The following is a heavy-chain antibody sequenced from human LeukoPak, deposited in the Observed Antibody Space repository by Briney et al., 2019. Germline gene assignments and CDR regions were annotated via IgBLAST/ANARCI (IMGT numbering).Heavy chain of an antibody. CDR1: GGSISSYY. CDR3: ARGLIQYYYDSSGYYVDY. Sequence: SETLSLTCTVSGGSISSYYWSWIRQPPGKGLEWIGEIKQCGSTNYNASLNSRVTISVDTSKNQFSLKLSSVTAADTAVYYCARGLIQYYYDSSGYYVDYWGQGTLVTVSS. D-gene: IGHD3-22*01. V-gene: IGHV4-34*01. CDR2: IKQCGST. J-gene: IGHJ4*02.